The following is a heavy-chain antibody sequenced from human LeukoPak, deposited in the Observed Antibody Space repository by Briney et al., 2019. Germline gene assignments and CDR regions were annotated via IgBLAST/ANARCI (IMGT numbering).Heavy chain of an antibody. CDR1: GFTFSSYA. D-gene: IGHD3-9*01. CDR3: AKPGRYFDWLLFSDY. J-gene: IGHJ4*02. V-gene: IGHV3-30*04. Sequence: GGSLRLSCAASGFTFSSYAMHWVRQAPGKGLEWVAVISYDGSNKYYADSVKGRFTISRDNSKNTLYLQMNSLRAEDTAVYYCAKPGRYFDWLLFSDYWGQGTLVTVSS. CDR2: ISYDGSNK.